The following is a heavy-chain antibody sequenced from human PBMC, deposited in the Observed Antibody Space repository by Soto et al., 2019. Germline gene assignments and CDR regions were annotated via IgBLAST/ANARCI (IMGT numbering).Heavy chain of an antibody. CDR2: VYYTGGT. CDR1: SGPSSSHN. CDR3: VRQGIGNLHGLVDV. Sequence: QVQLQQSGPGLVKPSETLSLTCTVSSGPSSSHNWGWIRQPPGRGLEWIGYVYYTGGTSYNPSLMSRVTISADTSTNHISLTLSSVTAADTAVYYCVRQGIGNLHGLVDVWGQGTTVSVSS. V-gene: IGHV4-59*08. D-gene: IGHD1-1*01. J-gene: IGHJ6*02.